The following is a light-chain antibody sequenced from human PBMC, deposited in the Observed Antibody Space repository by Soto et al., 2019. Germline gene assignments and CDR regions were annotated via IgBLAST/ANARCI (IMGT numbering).Light chain of an antibody. CDR1: QSVSSSS. CDR2: GAS. V-gene: IGKV3-20*01. CDR3: QQYGSSSWT. Sequence: EIVLTQSPGTLSLSPGERAALSCRASQSVSSSSLAWYQQKPGQAPRLLIDGASSRATGIPDRFSGSGSARDFTLTISRLEPEDFAVYYCQQYGSSSWTFGQGPKVEIK. J-gene: IGKJ1*01.